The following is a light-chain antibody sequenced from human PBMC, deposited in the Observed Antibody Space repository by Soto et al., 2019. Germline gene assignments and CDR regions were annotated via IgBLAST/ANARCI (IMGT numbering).Light chain of an antibody. CDR1: QSISSS. V-gene: IGKV1-39*01. Sequence: DIQMTQSPSSLSASVGDRVTITCRASQSISSSLNWYQQKAGKAPKLLIFGASNLHIGVPSRFSGSGSGTEFTLTINNLQREDFATYYCQESFFTLGTFGRGTKVEI. J-gene: IGKJ1*01. CDR2: GAS. CDR3: QESFFTLGT.